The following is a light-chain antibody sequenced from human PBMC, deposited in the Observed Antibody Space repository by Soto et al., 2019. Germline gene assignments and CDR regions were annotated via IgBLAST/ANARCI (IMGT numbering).Light chain of an antibody. Sequence: EIWMTQSPATLSLSPGEISTLCCGSSQSVTSSLAWYQQEPGQAPRLLIYGASTRATGIPARFSGSGSGTEFTLTITSLEPEDFAVYFCHQRYNWPRVTFGQGTRLEIK. CDR3: HQRYNWPRVT. J-gene: IGKJ5*01. V-gene: IGKV3-15*01. CDR2: GAS. CDR1: QSVTSS.